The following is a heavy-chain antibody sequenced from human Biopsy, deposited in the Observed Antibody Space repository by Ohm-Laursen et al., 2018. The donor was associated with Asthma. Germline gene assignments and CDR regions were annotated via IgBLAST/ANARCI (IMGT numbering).Heavy chain of an antibody. V-gene: IGHV1-69*13. Sequence: SVKVSCKASGGTFSRYAISWVRQAPGQGLEWMGGIIPVFGTSNYAQKFQGRATFTADGSTSSAYMELSSLTSEDSAVYYCAREVSTADYGYYYFAMDVWGQGTTVTVSS. CDR1: GGTFSRYA. J-gene: IGHJ6*02. CDR2: IIPVFGTS. CDR3: AREVSTADYGYYYFAMDV. D-gene: IGHD4-17*01.